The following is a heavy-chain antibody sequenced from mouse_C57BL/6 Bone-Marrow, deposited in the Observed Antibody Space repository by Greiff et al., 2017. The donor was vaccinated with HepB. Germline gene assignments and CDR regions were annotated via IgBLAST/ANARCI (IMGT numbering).Heavy chain of an antibody. V-gene: IGHV3-6*01. J-gene: IGHJ1*03. CDR2: ISYDGSN. CDR3: ARDPGPYIPGYFDV. Sequence: VQLQQSGPGLVKPSQSLSLTCSVTGYSITSGYSWNWIRQFPGNKLEWMGYISYDGSNNYNPSLKNRISITRDTSKNQFFLKLNSVTTEDTATYYCARDPGPYIPGYFDVWGTGTTVTVSS. D-gene: IGHD1-3*01. CDR1: GYSITSGYS.